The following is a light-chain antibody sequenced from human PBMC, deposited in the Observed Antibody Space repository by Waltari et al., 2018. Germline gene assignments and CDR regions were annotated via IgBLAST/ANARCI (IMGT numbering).Light chain of an antibody. CDR2: DVT. CDR1: TPDVGAYDF. Sequence: QSALTQPASVSGSPGQSIPISCPVSTPDVGAYDFVAWYQQHPGKAPQLMVFDVTHRPSGISNRFSGSKSGDTASLTISGLQAEDEAYYYCSSYTTTNTFVFGTGTNVTVV. CDR3: SSYTTTNTFV. J-gene: IGLJ1*01. V-gene: IGLV2-14*01.